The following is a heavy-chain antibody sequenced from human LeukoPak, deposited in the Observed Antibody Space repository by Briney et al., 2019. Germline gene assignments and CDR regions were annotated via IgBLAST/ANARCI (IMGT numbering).Heavy chain of an antibody. Sequence: TSETLSLTCTVSGGSISSGSYYWSWIRQPPGKGLEWIGYIYYSGSTNYNPSLKSRVTISVDTSKNQFSLKLSSVTAADTAVYYCAREDRDYDFWSGYPQYNWFDPWGQGTLVTVSS. D-gene: IGHD3-3*01. CDR1: GGSISSGSYY. J-gene: IGHJ5*02. CDR2: IYYSGST. V-gene: IGHV4-61*01. CDR3: AREDRDYDFWSGYPQYNWFDP.